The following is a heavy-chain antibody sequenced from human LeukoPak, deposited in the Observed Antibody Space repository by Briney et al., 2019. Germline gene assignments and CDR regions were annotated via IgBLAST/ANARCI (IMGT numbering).Heavy chain of an antibody. CDR3: ARGRRGSYFQDY. CDR2: MWFGATT. V-gene: IGHV4-39*07. Sequence: SETLSLTCTVSGDSISSSNSYWGWIRQPPGKGLEWNGSMWFGATTSYDPSLKSRVTISIDPSKNQFSLKLSSVTAADTALYYCARGRRGSYFQDYWGQGTLDTVSS. J-gene: IGHJ4*02. D-gene: IGHD1-26*01. CDR1: GDSISSSNSY.